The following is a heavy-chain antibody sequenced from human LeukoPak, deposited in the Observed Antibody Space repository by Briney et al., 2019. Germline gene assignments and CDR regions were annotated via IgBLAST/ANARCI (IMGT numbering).Heavy chain of an antibody. CDR1: GGTFSSFA. D-gene: IGHD3-22*01. CDR3: GRGGRWNYYDSSGYYYCVY. J-gene: IGHJ4*02. CDR2: IIPIFGTA. V-gene: IGHV1-69*06. Sequence: SVKVSCKASGGTFSSFAISWVRPAPGQGLEYMGGIIPIFGTANYAQKFQGRVTITADKSTSTAYMELNSLRSEDSAVYYCGRGGRWNYYDSSGYYYCVYWGQGTLVTVSS.